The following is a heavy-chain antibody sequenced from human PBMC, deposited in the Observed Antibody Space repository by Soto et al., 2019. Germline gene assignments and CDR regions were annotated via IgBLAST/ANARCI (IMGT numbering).Heavy chain of an antibody. CDR2: ISANGASI. CDR1: GFTFRDHA. CDR3: AKDRYYDTPGWFDP. D-gene: IGHD3-22*01. V-gene: IGHV3-23*01. Sequence: LRLSCVGSGFTFRDHAMRWVRQAPGRGLEWVSAISANGASIQHADSVKGRFSVSRDNAKNTVYLQMDNLRTEDSAVYYCAKDRYYDTPGWFDPWGQGSRVTVSS. J-gene: IGHJ5*02.